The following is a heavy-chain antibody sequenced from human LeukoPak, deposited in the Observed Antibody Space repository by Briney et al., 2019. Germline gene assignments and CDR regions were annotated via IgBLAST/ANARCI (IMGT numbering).Heavy chain of an antibody. V-gene: IGHV3-33*01. Sequence: GRSLRLSCAASGFTFSSYGMHWVRQAPGKGLEWVAVIWYDGSNKYYADSVKGRFTISRDNSKNTLYLQMNSLRAEDTAVYYCARERTREYYYDSVDAFDIWGQGTMVTVSS. CDR1: GFTFSSYG. D-gene: IGHD3-22*01. J-gene: IGHJ3*02. CDR3: ARERTREYYYDSVDAFDI. CDR2: IWYDGSNK.